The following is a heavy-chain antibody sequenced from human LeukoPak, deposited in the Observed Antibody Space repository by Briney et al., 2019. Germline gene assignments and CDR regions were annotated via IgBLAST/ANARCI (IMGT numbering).Heavy chain of an antibody. J-gene: IGHJ4*02. V-gene: IGHV4-31*03. CDR1: GGSISSGGYY. CDR2: IYYSGST. D-gene: IGHD4-11*01. Sequence: SQTLFLTCTVSGGSISSGGYYWSWIRQHPGKGLEWIGYIYYSGSTYYNPSLKSRVTISVDTSKNQFSLKLSSATAADTAVYYCARTRARQYYFDYWGQGTLVTVSS. CDR3: ARTRARQYYFDY.